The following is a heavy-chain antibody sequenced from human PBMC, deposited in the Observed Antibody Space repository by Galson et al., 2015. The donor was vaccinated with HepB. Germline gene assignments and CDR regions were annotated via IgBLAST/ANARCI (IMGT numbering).Heavy chain of an antibody. CDR2: IIPIFGIA. CDR3: ARASSSPNYYGMDV. Sequence: SVKVSCKASGGTFSSYAISWVRQAPGQRLGWMGGIIPIFGIANYAQKFQGRVTITADESTSTAYMELSSLRSEDTAVYYCARASSSPNYYGMDVWGQGTTVTVSS. D-gene: IGHD6-6*01. CDR1: GGTFSSYA. J-gene: IGHJ6*02. V-gene: IGHV1-69*13.